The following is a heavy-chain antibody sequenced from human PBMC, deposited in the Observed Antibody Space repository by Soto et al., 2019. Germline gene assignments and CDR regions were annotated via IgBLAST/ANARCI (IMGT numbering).Heavy chain of an antibody. V-gene: IGHV4-39*01. J-gene: IGHJ5*02. Sequence: SETLSLTCTVSGGSISSSTYYWGWMRQPPGKGLEWIASFFIGGNTYYNPSLKSRVTISVDTSKNQFSLKVTSVTAADTALYYCARDYFDSSDYTTNWFDPWGQGTLVTVS. CDR3: ARDYFDSSDYTTNWFDP. CDR1: GGSISSSTYY. D-gene: IGHD3-22*01. CDR2: FFIGGNT.